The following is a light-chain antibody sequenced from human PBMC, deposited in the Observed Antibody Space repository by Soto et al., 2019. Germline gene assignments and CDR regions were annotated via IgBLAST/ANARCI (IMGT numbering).Light chain of an antibody. CDR2: DVT. J-gene: IGLJ1*01. CDR1: SSDIGAYQY. Sequence: QSALTQPASVPGAPGQSITISCTGSSSDIGAYQYVCWYQQHPGKVPKLLIYDVTDRPSGVSDRFSGSKSGNTASLTIYGLQAEDEADYYCSSYTDSGTYVFGTGTKVTVL. CDR3: SSYTDSGTYV. V-gene: IGLV2-14*03.